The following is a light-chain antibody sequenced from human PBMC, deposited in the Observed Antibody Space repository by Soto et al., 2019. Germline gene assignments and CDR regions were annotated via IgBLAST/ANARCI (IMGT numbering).Light chain of an antibody. V-gene: IGLV2-14*03. CDR3: SSYTTTSTLIV. CDR1: SSDVGGYNY. J-gene: IGLJ2*01. CDR2: DVT. Sequence: QSALTQPASVSRSPGQSITISCTGSSSDVGGYNYVSWYQHHPGRAPKLIIYDVTNRPSGVSLRFSGSKSGNTASLTISGLRAEDEADYYCSSYTTTSTLIVFGAGTKLTVL.